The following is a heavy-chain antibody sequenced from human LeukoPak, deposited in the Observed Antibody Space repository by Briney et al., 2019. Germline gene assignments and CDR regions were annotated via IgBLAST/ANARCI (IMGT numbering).Heavy chain of an antibody. CDR1: GYTFTRYG. CDR3: ARDGTWGRYYYDSTGYDYYFDY. Sequence: ASVKVSCKASGYTFTRYGISWVRQAPGQGLEWMGWISPYSGNTNYAQKLQGRVTMTTDTSTSTAYMELRSLRSDDTADYYCARDGTWGRYYYDSTGYDYYFDYWGQGTLVTVSS. V-gene: IGHV1-18*01. CDR2: ISPYSGNT. J-gene: IGHJ4*02. D-gene: IGHD3-22*01.